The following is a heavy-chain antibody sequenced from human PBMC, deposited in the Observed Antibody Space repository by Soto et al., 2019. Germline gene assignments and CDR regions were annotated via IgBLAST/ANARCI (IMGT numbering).Heavy chain of an antibody. CDR2: IHHSGST. V-gene: IGHV4-4*02. CDR1: GGSISSNNW. J-gene: IGHJ6*02. Sequence: PSETLSLTCAVSGGSISSNNWWSWVRQSPAKGLEWIGEIHHSGSTNYNPSLKSRVTISVDKSKNQFSLKLSSVTAADTAVYYCARDQLELKFDYYFFHGMDVWGQGTTV. CDR3: ARDQLELKFDYYFFHGMDV. D-gene: IGHD1-1*01.